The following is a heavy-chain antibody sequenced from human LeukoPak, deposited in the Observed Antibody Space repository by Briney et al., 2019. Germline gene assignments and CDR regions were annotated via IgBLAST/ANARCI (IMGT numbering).Heavy chain of an antibody. Sequence: GGSLRLSCTASGFTFDNYAMIWVRQAPGKGLEWVSVISGSGDGTYSADSVRGRFTISRDNSKNTLYLEMSSLRVEDTAVYHCARLSSFAFDIWGQGTMVTVSS. CDR3: ARLSSFAFDI. CDR1: GFTFDNYA. D-gene: IGHD3-16*02. V-gene: IGHV3-23*01. J-gene: IGHJ3*02. CDR2: ISGSGDGT.